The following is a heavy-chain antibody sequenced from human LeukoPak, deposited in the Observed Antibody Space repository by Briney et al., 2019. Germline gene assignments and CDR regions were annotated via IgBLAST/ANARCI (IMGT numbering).Heavy chain of an antibody. Sequence: SETLSLTCAVYGGSFSGYYWSWIRQPPGKGLEWIGEINHSGSTNYNPSLKSRVTISVDTSKNQFSLKLSSVTAADTAVYYCARSNPLAARYYMDVWGKGTTATVSS. D-gene: IGHD6-6*01. CDR2: INHSGST. CDR3: ARSNPLAARYYMDV. V-gene: IGHV4-34*01. CDR1: GGSFSGYY. J-gene: IGHJ6*03.